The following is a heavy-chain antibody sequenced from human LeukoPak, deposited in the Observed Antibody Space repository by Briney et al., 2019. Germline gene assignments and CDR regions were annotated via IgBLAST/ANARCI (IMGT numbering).Heavy chain of an antibody. Sequence: PSETLSLTCTVSGGSISSGGYYWSWIRQHPGKGLEWIGYIYYSGSTYYNPSLKSRVTISVDTSKNQFSLKLSSVTAADTAVYYCAGYQLLPAPPSIAARIFDYWGQGTLVTVSS. CDR2: IYYSGST. CDR3: AGYQLLPAPPSIAARIFDY. J-gene: IGHJ4*02. CDR1: GGSISSGGYY. D-gene: IGHD6-6*01. V-gene: IGHV4-31*03.